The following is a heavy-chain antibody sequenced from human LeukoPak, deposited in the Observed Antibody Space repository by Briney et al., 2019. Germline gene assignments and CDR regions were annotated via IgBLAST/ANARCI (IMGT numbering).Heavy chain of an antibody. D-gene: IGHD2-15*01. Sequence: KTSETLSLTCAVSAYSIRSGYYSAWIRQPPGKGLEWIGSIYHSGTTYYNPSLKSRVTISVDTSKNQFSLKLSSVTAADTAVYYCARTGYCSGGSCSSDYWGQGTLVTVSS. V-gene: IGHV4-38-2*01. CDR3: ARTGYCSGGSCSSDY. CDR1: AYSIRSGYY. CDR2: IYHSGTT. J-gene: IGHJ4*02.